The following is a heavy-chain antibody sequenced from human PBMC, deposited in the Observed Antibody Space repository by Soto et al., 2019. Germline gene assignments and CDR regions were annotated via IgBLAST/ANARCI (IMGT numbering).Heavy chain of an antibody. D-gene: IGHD1-1*01. CDR2: ISYDGSNK. Sequence: PGGSLRLSCAASGFTFSSYGMHWVRQAPCKGLEWVAVISYDGSNKYYADSVKGRFTISRDNSKNTLYLQMNSLRAEDTAVYYCAKDHTTGTTDPYFDYWGQGTLVTVSS. V-gene: IGHV3-30*18. J-gene: IGHJ4*02. CDR1: GFTFSSYG. CDR3: AKDHTTGTTDPYFDY.